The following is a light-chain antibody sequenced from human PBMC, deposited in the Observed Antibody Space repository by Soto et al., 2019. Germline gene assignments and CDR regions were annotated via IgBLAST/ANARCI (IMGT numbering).Light chain of an antibody. Sequence: QSVLTQPPSVSGAPGQRVTISCTGSSSNIGAGYAVHWYQQLPGTAPKLLIYGNSNRPSGVPDRFSGSKSGTSASLAITGLQAEDEADYYCQSYDSSLSGSGVFGTGTKVTVL. CDR1: SSNIGAGYA. CDR3: QSYDSSLSGSGV. J-gene: IGLJ1*01. V-gene: IGLV1-40*01. CDR2: GNS.